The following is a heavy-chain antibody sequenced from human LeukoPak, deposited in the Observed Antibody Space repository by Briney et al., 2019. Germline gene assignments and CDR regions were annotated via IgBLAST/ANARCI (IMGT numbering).Heavy chain of an antibody. CDR1: GGSISSYY. CDR3: ARDILVGSSWYFDY. Sequence: SETLSLTCTVSGGSISSYYWSWLRQPPGQGLEWIGYIYYSGSTNYNPSLTSRVTISVDTSKNQFSLKLSSVTAADTAVYYCARDILVGSSWYFDYWGQGTLVTVSS. D-gene: IGHD6-13*01. CDR2: IYYSGST. J-gene: IGHJ4*02. V-gene: IGHV4-59*01.